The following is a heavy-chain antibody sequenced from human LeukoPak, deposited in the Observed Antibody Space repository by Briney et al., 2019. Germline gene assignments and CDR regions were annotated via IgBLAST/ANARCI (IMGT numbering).Heavy chain of an antibody. D-gene: IGHD4-17*01. CDR3: ARKEGPDYGDCVSRTPYNWFDP. Sequence: SETLSLTCTVSGGSISSYYWSWIRQPAGKGLEWIGRIYTSGSTNYNPSLKSRVTISVDTSKNQFSLKLSSVTAADTAVYYCARKEGPDYGDCVSRTPYNWFDPWGQGTLVTVSS. V-gene: IGHV4-4*07. CDR1: GGSISSYY. CDR2: IYTSGST. J-gene: IGHJ5*02.